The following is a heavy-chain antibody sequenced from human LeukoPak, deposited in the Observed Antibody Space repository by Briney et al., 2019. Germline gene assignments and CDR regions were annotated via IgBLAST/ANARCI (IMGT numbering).Heavy chain of an antibody. Sequence: GGSLRLSCAASGFTFRTYWMSWVRRAPGKGLEWVSSISDSGSTTYYPDSVKGRFSISRDNSKNTFYLQMNSLRAEDTAVYYCAKRTSYHIDVWGKGTTVTVSS. CDR1: GFTFRTYW. V-gene: IGHV3-23*01. CDR3: AKRTSYHIDV. CDR2: ISDSGSTT. J-gene: IGHJ6*03.